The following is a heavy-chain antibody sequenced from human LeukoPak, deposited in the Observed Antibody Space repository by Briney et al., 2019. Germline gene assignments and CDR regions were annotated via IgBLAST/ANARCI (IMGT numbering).Heavy chain of an antibody. CDR2: ISAYNGNT. CDR1: GHTFTSYG. V-gene: IGHV1-18*01. CDR3: ARDFDPRARIQLWLLTKNYYYYYMDV. D-gene: IGHD5-18*01. Sequence: GASVKVSCKASGHTFTSYGISWVRQAPGQGLEWMGWISAYNGNTNYAQKLQGRVTMTTDTSTSTAYMELRSLRSDDTAVYYCARDFDPRARIQLWLLTKNYYYYYMDVWGKGTTVTVSS. J-gene: IGHJ6*03.